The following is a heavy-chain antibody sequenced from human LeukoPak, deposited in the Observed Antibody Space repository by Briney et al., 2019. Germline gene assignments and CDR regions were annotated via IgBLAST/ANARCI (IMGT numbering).Heavy chain of an antibody. CDR1: GFTFSSYG. V-gene: IGHV3-30*18. J-gene: IGHJ4*02. Sequence: GGSLRLSCAASGFTFSSYGMHWVRQAPGKGLEWVAFISYDGSNKYYADSVKGRFTVSSDISKNTLYLQMNSLRADDTAVYYCAKWSGTHPRYYLDHWGQGTLVTVSS. CDR3: AKWSGTHPRYYLDH. D-gene: IGHD1-1*01. CDR2: ISYDGSNK.